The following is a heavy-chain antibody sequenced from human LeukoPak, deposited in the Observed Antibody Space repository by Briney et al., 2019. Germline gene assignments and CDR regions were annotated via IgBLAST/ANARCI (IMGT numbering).Heavy chain of an antibody. J-gene: IGHJ2*01. CDR3: ARSRDGSWYFDI. Sequence: SETLSLTCAVSGGSISSGAYSWSWIRQAPGKGLEWIGYMYHSGSTYYNPSLKSRVTISVDRSKNQFSLKLTSVTAADTAVYHCARSRDGSWYFDIWGRGTQVTVSS. D-gene: IGHD3-10*01. CDR2: MYHSGST. CDR1: GGSISSGAYS. V-gene: IGHV4-30-2*01.